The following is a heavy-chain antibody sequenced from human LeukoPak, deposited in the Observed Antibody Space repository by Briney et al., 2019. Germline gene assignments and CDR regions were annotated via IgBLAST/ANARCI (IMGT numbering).Heavy chain of an antibody. CDR3: AREGPVDTAMVKTFDY. J-gene: IGHJ4*02. CDR1: GFTFSSYG. Sequence: PGKSLRLSCAASGFTFSSYGMHWVRQAPGKGLEWVAVIWYDGSNKYYADSVKGRFTISRDNSKNTLYLQMNSLRAEDTAVYYCAREGPVDTAMVKTFDYWGQGTLVTVSS. V-gene: IGHV3-33*08. CDR2: IWYDGSNK. D-gene: IGHD5-18*01.